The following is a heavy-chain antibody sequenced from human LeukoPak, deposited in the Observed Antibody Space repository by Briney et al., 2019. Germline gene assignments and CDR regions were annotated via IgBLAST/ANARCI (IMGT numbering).Heavy chain of an antibody. J-gene: IGHJ4*02. Sequence: GGAPRPSSGASGFTFSKAWMSWVRQAPGEGVEGGGRIKSKTDGGTTDYAAPVKGRFTISRDDSRNMLYLQMNSLKTEDTAVYYCTTDGGITVRPLFDYWGQGTLVTVSS. V-gene: IGHV3-15*01. CDR2: IKSKTDGGTT. CDR1: GFTFSKAW. D-gene: IGHD1-14*01. CDR3: TTDGGITVRPLFDY.